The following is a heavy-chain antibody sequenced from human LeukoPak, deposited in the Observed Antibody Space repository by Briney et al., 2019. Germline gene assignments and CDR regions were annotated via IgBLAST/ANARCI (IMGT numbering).Heavy chain of an antibody. CDR2: IIGGAGST. CDR1: GFTFSDYY. D-gene: IGHD2-2*01. V-gene: IGHV3-23*01. J-gene: IGHJ4*02. CDR3: ARGAMYQLDY. Sequence: GGSLRLSCAASGFTFSDYYMSWIRQAPGKGLEWVSGIIGGAGSTYYADSVKGRFTISGDNSKNTLFLQMNSLRAEDTAVYYRARGAMYQLDYWGQGTLVTVSS.